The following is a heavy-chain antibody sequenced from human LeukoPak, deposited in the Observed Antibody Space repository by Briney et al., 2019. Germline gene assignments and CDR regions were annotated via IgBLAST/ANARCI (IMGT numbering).Heavy chain of an antibody. D-gene: IGHD3-9*01. CDR3: VRVLTYYALLTGYHDSYGMDV. CDR1: GYTFTGYY. V-gene: IGHV1-2*02. CDR2: INPNSGGT. Sequence: ASVKVSCKASGYTFTGYYMHWVRQAPGQGLEWMGWINPNSGGTNYAQKFQGRVTMTRDTSISTAYMELSRLRSDDTAVYYCVRVLTYYALLTGYHDSYGMDVWGQGTTVTVSS. J-gene: IGHJ6*02.